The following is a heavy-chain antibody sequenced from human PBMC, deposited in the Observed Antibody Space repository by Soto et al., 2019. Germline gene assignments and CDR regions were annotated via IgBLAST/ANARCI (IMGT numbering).Heavy chain of an antibody. D-gene: IGHD3-3*01. J-gene: IGHJ4*02. V-gene: IGHV3-33*01. Sequence: PGGSLRLSCAASGFTFSSYGMHWVRQAPGKGLEWVAVIWYDGSNKYYADSVKGRFTISRDNSKNTPYLQMNSLRAEDAAVYYCAREYYDFWSGYYGPDYWGQGTLVTVSS. CDR1: GFTFSSYG. CDR3: AREYYDFWSGYYGPDY. CDR2: IWYDGSNK.